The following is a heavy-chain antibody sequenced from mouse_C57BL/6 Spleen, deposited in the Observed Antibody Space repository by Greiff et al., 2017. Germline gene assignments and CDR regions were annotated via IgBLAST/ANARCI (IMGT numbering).Heavy chain of an antibody. Sequence: EVQLQQSGPELVKPGASVKISCKASRYSFTDYNMNWVKQSNGKSLEWIGVINPNNGGTIYNQKFKGKATLTVDKSSSTAYMELRSLTSEDTAVYYCARKGVYYGSSYEYFDVWGTGTTVTVSS. CDR2: INPNNGGT. V-gene: IGHV1-18*01. J-gene: IGHJ1*03. CDR1: RYSFTDYN. D-gene: IGHD1-1*01. CDR3: ARKGVYYGSSYEYFDV.